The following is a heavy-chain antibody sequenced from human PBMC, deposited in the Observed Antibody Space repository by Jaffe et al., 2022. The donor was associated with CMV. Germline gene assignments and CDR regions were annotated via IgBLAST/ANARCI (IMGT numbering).Heavy chain of an antibody. V-gene: IGHV3-23*04. Sequence: EVQLVESGGGLVQPGGSLRLSCAASGFTFSSYAMSWVRQAPGKGLEWVSAISGSGGSTYYADSVKGRFTISRDNSKNTLYLQMNSLRAEDTAVYYCAKYQKISESREYGDYGDDAFDIWGQGTMVTVSS. CDR1: GFTFSSYA. D-gene: IGHD4-17*01. CDR2: ISGSGGST. J-gene: IGHJ3*02. CDR3: AKYQKISESREYGDYGDDAFDI.